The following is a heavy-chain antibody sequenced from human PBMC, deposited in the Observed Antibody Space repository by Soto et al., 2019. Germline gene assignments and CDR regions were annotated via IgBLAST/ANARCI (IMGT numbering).Heavy chain of an antibody. J-gene: IGHJ5*02. CDR1: GFTFSSYS. Sequence: EVQLVEPGGGLVQPGGSPRLSCAASGFTFSSYSMNWVRQAPGKGLEWVSYISSSSSTIYYADSVKGRFTISRDNAKNSLYLQMNSLRAEDTAVYYCARDGLTPNQIAARTRWFDPWGQGTLVTVSS. V-gene: IGHV3-48*01. CDR3: ARDGLTPNQIAARTRWFDP. D-gene: IGHD6-13*01. CDR2: ISSSSSTI.